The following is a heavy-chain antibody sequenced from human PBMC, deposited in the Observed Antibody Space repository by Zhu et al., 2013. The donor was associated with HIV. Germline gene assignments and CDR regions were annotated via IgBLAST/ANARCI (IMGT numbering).Heavy chain of an antibody. CDR2: INPSGGST. V-gene: IGHV1-46*01. CDR3: ARATTGLRYFDWSTGYYYGMDV. CDR1: GYTFTSYY. J-gene: IGHJ6*02. Sequence: QVQLVQSGAEVKKPGASVKVSCKASGYTFTSYYMHWVRQAPGQGLEWMGIINPSGGSTSYAQKFQGRVTMTRDTSTSTVYMELSSLRSEDTAVYYCARATTGLRYFDWSTGYYYGMDVWGQGTTVTVSS. D-gene: IGHD3-9*01.